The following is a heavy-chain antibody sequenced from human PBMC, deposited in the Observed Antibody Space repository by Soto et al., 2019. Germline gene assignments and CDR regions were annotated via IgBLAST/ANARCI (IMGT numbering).Heavy chain of an antibody. CDR3: ASLYCCGGSCYSTGYYMDV. CDR2: IYYSGST. V-gene: IGHV4-39*01. D-gene: IGHD2-15*01. Sequence: SETLSLICTVSGGSISSSSYYWGWIRQPPGKGLEWIGSIYYSGSTYYNPSLKSGVTISVDTSKNQFSLKLSSVTAADTAVYYCASLYCCGGSCYSTGYYMDVWSKGTTVTVSS. J-gene: IGHJ6*03. CDR1: GGSISSSSYY.